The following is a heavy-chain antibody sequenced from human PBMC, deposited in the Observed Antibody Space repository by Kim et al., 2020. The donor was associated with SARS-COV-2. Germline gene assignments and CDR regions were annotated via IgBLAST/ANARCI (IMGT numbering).Heavy chain of an antibody. Sequence: SVKVSCKASGGTFSSYAISWVRQAPGQGLEWMGGIIPIFGTANYAQKFQGRVTITADESTSTAYMGLSSLRSEDTAVYYCARFDAYDSSGAYFDYWGQGTQVTVSS. D-gene: IGHD3-22*01. CDR3: ARFDAYDSSGAYFDY. J-gene: IGHJ4*02. V-gene: IGHV1-69*13. CDR1: GGTFSSYA. CDR2: IIPIFGTA.